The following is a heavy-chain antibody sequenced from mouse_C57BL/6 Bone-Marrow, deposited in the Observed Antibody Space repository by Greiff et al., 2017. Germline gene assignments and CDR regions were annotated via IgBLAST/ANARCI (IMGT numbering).Heavy chain of an antibody. CDR3: ARGRYSNFYFDY. CDR1: GFTFSSYA. V-gene: IGHV5-4*01. D-gene: IGHD2-5*01. Sequence: EVHLVESGGGLVKPGGSLKLSCAASGFTFSSYAMSWVRQTPEKRLEWVATISDGGSYTYYPDNVKGRFTITIDTAKNNLYLQMSHLKSEDTAMYYCARGRYSNFYFDYWGQGTTLTVSS. J-gene: IGHJ2*01. CDR2: ISDGGSYT.